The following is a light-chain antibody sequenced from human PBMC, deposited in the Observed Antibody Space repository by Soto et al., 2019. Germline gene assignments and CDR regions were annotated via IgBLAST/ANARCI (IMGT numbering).Light chain of an antibody. CDR1: QTISSW. CDR2: DAS. CDR3: QHYNSYSEA. J-gene: IGKJ1*01. Sequence: GDRVTITCRASQTISSWLAWYQQKPGKAPTLLIYDASTLERGVPSRFSGTGSGTEFTLTISSLQPDDFATYYCQHYNSYSEAFGQGTKVDIK. V-gene: IGKV1-5*01.